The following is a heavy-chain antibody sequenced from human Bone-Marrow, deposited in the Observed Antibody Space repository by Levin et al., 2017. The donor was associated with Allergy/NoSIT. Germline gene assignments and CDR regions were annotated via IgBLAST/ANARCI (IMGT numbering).Heavy chain of an antibody. CDR1: GYSFSSHW. V-gene: IGHV5-51*01. Sequence: PGGSLRLSCTGSGYSFSSHWIAWVRLMPGKGLEWLGIIYPGNSDIRYSPYFQGQVTISADRSLSTAYLQWSSLKASDTAIYYCARSHPPYCSSTNCLSLYYWGQGTLVTVSS. CDR2: IYPGNSDI. CDR3: ARSHPPYCSSTNCLSLYY. J-gene: IGHJ4*02. D-gene: IGHD2-2*01.